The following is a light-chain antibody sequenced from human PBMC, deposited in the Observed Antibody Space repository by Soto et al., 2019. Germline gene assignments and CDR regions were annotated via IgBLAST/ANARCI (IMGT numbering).Light chain of an antibody. V-gene: IGKV1-5*01. CDR2: DAS. CDR3: QQFYSYPLT. CDR1: QSITDW. J-gene: IGKJ4*01. Sequence: DIQMTQSPSTLSASVGDRVTITCRASQSITDWLAWYQQKPGKAPKLLIYDASTLQSGVPSRFGGSGSGTDFTLTISSLQSEDFATYYCQQFYSYPLTVGGGTKVDIK.